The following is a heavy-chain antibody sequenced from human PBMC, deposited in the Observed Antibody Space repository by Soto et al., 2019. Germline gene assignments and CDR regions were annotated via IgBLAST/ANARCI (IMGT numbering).Heavy chain of an antibody. CDR1: GGSISSSSYY. Sequence: QLQLQESGPGLVKPSETLSLTCTVSGGSISSSSYYWGWIRQPPGKGLEWIGSIYYSGSTYYTPSLKSRVTTSVDTSKNQFSLKLSSVTAADTAVYYCAVYCSGGSCYFGYWGQGTLVTVSS. D-gene: IGHD2-15*01. V-gene: IGHV4-39*01. J-gene: IGHJ4*02. CDR2: IYYSGST. CDR3: AVYCSGGSCYFGY.